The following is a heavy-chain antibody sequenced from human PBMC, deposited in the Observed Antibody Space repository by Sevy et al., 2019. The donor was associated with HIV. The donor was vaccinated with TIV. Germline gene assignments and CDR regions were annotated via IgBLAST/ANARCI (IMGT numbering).Heavy chain of an antibody. V-gene: IGHV5-51*01. CDR1: GYSFTSYW. Sequence: GESLKISCKGSGYSFTSYWIGWVRQMPGKGLEWMGIIYPGDSDTRYSPSFQGQVTISADKSISTAYLQWSSLKASDTAMYYCARSSDHGSGTYYYYGMDVWGQGTTVTVSS. CDR2: IYPGDSDT. J-gene: IGHJ6*02. CDR3: ARSSDHGSGTYYYYGMDV. D-gene: IGHD3-10*01.